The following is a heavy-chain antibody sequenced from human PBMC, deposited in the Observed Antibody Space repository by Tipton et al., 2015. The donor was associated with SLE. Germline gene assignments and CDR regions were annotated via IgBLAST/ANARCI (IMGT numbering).Heavy chain of an antibody. CDR3: ARDPPYCGGDCPLDY. Sequence: TLSLTCAVYGGSFSGYYWSWIRQPPGKGLEWIGYIYTSGSTNYNPSLKSRVTISVDTSKNQFSLKLSSVTAADTAVYYCARDPPYCGGDCPLDYWGQGTLVTVSS. J-gene: IGHJ4*02. V-gene: IGHV4-4*09. CDR1: GGSFSGYY. D-gene: IGHD2-21*02. CDR2: IYTSGST.